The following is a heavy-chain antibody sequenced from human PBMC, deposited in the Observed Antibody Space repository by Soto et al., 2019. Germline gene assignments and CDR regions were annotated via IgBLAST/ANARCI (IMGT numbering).Heavy chain of an antibody. D-gene: IGHD2-21*01. J-gene: IGHJ4*02. Sequence: DVQLVESGGGLAQPGGSLRLSCAASGFTFSSYSINWDRQAPGKGLEWISYISSSGRTIDYADSVKGRFSISRDNAKNSLFLQMNSLRADDTAVYYCARNFFCGGDCYLYYYDYWGQGTLVTVSS. V-gene: IGHV3-48*01. CDR3: ARNFFCGGDCYLYYYDY. CDR1: GFTFSSYS. CDR2: ISSSGRTI.